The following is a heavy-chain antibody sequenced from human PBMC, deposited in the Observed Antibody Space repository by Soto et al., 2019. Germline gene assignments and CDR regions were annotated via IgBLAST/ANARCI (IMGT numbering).Heavy chain of an antibody. CDR1: GFPFDDYA. CDR3: AKSPSYYADLDY. D-gene: IGHD4-17*01. J-gene: IGHJ4*02. V-gene: IGHV3-9*01. Sequence: EVQLVESGEGLVQPGRSLRLSCAASGFPFDDYAMHWVRQAPGKGLEWVSGISWNSGSIGYADSVKGRFTISRDNAKNSLYLQMNSLRAEDTALYYCAKSPSYYADLDYWGQGTLVTVSS. CDR2: ISWNSGSI.